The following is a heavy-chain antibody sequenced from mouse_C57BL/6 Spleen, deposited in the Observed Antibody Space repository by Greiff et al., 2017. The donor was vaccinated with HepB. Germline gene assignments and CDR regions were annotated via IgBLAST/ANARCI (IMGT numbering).Heavy chain of an antibody. J-gene: IGHJ2*01. Sequence: QVQLQQPGAELVKPGASVKLSCKASGYTFTSYWMHWVKQRPGRGLEWIGRIYPTSGGTTSNEKFKSKATLTVDKPSSTAYMQLSSLTSEDSAVYYCARPYYYCSSSYYFDYWGQGTTLTVSS. CDR3: ARPYYYCSSSYYFDY. CDR1: GYTFTSYW. D-gene: IGHD1-1*01. V-gene: IGHV1-72*01. CDR2: IYPTSGGT.